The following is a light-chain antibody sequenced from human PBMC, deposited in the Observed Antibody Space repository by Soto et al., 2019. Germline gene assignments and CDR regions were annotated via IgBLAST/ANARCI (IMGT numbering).Light chain of an antibody. J-gene: IGLJ3*02. V-gene: IGLV4-60*03. CDR1: SGHSSYI. Sequence: QAVVTKSSSASASLGSSVKLTCTLSSGHSSYIIAWHQQQPGKAPRYLMKLEGSGSYNKGSGVPDRFSGSSSGADRYLTISNLQSEDEADYYCETWDSNTRVFGGGTKVTVL. CDR3: ETWDSNTRV. CDR2: LEGSGSY.